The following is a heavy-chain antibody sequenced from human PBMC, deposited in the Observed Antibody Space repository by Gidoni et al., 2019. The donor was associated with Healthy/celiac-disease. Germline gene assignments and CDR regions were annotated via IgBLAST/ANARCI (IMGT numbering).Heavy chain of an antibody. V-gene: IGHV4-34*01. Sequence: QVQLQQWGAGLLKPSETLSLTCAVYGGSFSGYYWSWIRQPPGKGLEWIGEINHSGSTNYNPSLKSRVTISVDTSKNQFSLKLSSVTAADTAVYYCARRLSERHYFDYWGQGTLVTVSS. CDR1: GGSFSGYY. D-gene: IGHD6-19*01. CDR2: INHSGST. J-gene: IGHJ4*02. CDR3: ARRLSERHYFDY.